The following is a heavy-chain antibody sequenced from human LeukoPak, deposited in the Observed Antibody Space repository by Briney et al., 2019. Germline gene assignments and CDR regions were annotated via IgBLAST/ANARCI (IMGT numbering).Heavy chain of an antibody. CDR1: GGPVSSGDYS. CDR2: IHHTGST. J-gene: IGHJ5*02. V-gene: IGHV4-30-2*03. CDR3: ARRSSSWYSPNHNWFDP. Sequence: SQTLSLTCAVSGGPVSSGDYSWSWIRQPPGKGLEWIGEIHHTGSTNYNPSLKSRVTISVDTSKNQFSLKLSSVTAADTAVYYCARRSSSWYSPNHNWFDPWGQGTLVTVSS. D-gene: IGHD6-13*01.